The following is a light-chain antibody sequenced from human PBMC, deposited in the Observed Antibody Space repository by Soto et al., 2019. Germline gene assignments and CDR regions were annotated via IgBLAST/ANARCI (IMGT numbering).Light chain of an antibody. V-gene: IGLV1-44*01. CDR2: SND. J-gene: IGLJ1*01. CDR1: SSNIASNT. CDR3: ASWDDSLNGHV. Sequence: QSVLTQPPSASGTPGQRVTVSCSGSSSNIASNTVNWYQQLPGTAPKLLIYSNDQRPSGVPDRFSASKSGTSASLAISGLQSEDEPDYYCASWDDSLNGHVFGTGTKVTV.